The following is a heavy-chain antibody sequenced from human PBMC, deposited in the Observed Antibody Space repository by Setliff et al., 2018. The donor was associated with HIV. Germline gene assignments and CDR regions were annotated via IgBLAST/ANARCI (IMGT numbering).Heavy chain of an antibody. Sequence: SVKVSCKASGGTFNGYAISWVRQAPGRGLEWMGGFIPILGLANYAQKFQGRVTIIADKSTSTVYMEVSRLRSEDTAMYYCARGPKDCTSTSCRYYYYYYYMDVWGKGTPVTVSS. CDR2: FIPILGLA. V-gene: IGHV1-69*10. D-gene: IGHD2-2*01. J-gene: IGHJ6*03. CDR3: ARGPKDCTSTSCRYYYYYYYMDV. CDR1: GGTFNGYA.